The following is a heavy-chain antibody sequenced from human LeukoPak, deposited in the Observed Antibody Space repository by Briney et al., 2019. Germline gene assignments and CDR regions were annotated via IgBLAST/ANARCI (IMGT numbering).Heavy chain of an antibody. J-gene: IGHJ4*02. D-gene: IGHD3-22*01. CDR1: GGTFSSYA. V-gene: IGHV1-69*13. Sequence: SVKVSCQASGGTFSSYAISWVRQAPGQGLGWMGGIIPIFGTANYAQKFQGRVTITADESTSTAYMELSSLRSEDTAVYYCAAVRTYYYDSSGYYDYWGQGTLVTVSS. CDR3: AAVRTYYYDSSGYYDY. CDR2: IIPIFGTA.